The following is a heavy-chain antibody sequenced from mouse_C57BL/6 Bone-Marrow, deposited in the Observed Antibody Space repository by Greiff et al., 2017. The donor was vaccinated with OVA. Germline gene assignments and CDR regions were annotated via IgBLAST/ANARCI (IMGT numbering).Heavy chain of an antibody. CDR3: TIRYDYDAWCAY. CDR1: GFNIKDDY. V-gene: IGHV14-4*01. CDR2: IDPENGDT. Sequence: VQLQQSGAELVRPGASVKLSCTASGFNIKDDYMHWVKQRPEQGLEWIGWIDPENGDTEYASKFQGKATITADTSSNTAYLQLSSLTSEDTAVYYCTIRYDYDAWCAYWGQGTLVTVSA. D-gene: IGHD2-4*01. J-gene: IGHJ3*01.